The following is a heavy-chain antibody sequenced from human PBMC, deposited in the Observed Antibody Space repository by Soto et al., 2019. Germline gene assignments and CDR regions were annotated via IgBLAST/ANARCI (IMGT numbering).Heavy chain of an antibody. CDR1: GFTFSSYA. Sequence: EVQLLESGGGLVQPGGSLRLSCAASGFTFSSYAMSWVRQAPGKGLEWVSAISGSGDRTYYAESVKGRFSISRDNSKSTLYLQMNSLRAEDTAVYYCANWGEGTMVYFDYWGQGTLVTVSS. D-gene: IGHD7-27*01. J-gene: IGHJ4*02. CDR2: ISGSGDRT. CDR3: ANWGEGTMVYFDY. V-gene: IGHV3-23*01.